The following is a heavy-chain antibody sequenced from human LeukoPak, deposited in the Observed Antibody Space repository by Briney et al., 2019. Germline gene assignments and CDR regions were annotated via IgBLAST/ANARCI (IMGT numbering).Heavy chain of an antibody. J-gene: IGHJ3*02. CDR1: GFTFTSSA. Sequence: ASVKVSCKASGFTFTSSAMQWVRQARGQRLEWIGWIFVGSGNTNYAQKFQERVTITRDMSTSTAYMELSSLRSEDTAVYYCAATNYYDSSGYYSDAFDIWGQGTMVTVSS. D-gene: IGHD3-22*01. CDR3: AATNYYDSSGYYSDAFDI. CDR2: IFVGSGNT. V-gene: IGHV1-58*02.